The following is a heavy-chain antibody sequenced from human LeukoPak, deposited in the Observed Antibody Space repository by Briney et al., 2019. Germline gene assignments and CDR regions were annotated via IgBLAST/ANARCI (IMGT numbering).Heavy chain of an antibody. D-gene: IGHD6-19*01. J-gene: IGHJ4*02. CDR2: IYSGGNT. CDR1: GFTVSANY. Sequence: GGSLRLSCAASGFTVSANYMSWVRQAPGKGLEWVSVIYSGGNTYHADSVKGRFTISRDNSKNTLYLQMKSLRAEDTAVYYCARDSSGWYYFDYWGQGTLVTVSS. V-gene: IGHV3-53*01. CDR3: ARDSSGWYYFDY.